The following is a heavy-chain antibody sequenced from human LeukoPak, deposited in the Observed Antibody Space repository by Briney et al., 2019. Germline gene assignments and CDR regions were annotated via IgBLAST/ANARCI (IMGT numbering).Heavy chain of an antibody. CDR1: GFTFSSYA. Sequence: AGGSLRLSCAASGFTFSSYAMSWVRLAPGKGLEWVSAISGSGGSTYYADSVKGRFTISRDNSKNTLYLQMNSLRAEDTAVYYCAKFRGQEMVVVPAAIPNWFDPWGQGTLVTVSS. J-gene: IGHJ5*02. V-gene: IGHV3-23*01. CDR3: AKFRGQEMVVVPAAIPNWFDP. CDR2: ISGSGGST. D-gene: IGHD2-2*01.